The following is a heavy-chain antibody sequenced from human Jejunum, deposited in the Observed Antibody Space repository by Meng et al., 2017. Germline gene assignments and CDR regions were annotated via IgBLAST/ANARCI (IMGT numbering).Heavy chain of an antibody. D-gene: IGHD1-26*01. V-gene: IGHV2-70*01. CDR2: IDSNDDK. Sequence: SGPTLVKPTQTLTLTCTLSGFSLSSSGMCVSWIRQPPGKALEWLALIDSNDDKFYSTSLKTRLTISKDTSKNQVVLTMTNMDPVDTATYLCARISYYETFAFDIWGQGKRVT. CDR3: ARISYYETFAFDI. J-gene: IGHJ3*02. CDR1: GFSLSSSGMC.